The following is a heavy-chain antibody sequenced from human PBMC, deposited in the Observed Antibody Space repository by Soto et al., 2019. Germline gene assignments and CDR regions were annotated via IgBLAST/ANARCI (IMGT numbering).Heavy chain of an antibody. CDR1: GGSISSNSYD. V-gene: IGHV4-39*01. CDR2: MYYSGAT. J-gene: IGHJ4*02. Sequence: QLQLQESGPGLVKPSETLSLACTVSGGSISSNSYDWDWILQPPVKVLEWMGSMYYSGATYHNPSLQSRVTISVDPSKTQYSLHMSSVTDADTAVYYGATPEGCDSVWAKSDGSDYWGQGTQVTVSS. CDR3: ATPEGCDSVWAKSDGSDY. D-gene: IGHD3-16*01.